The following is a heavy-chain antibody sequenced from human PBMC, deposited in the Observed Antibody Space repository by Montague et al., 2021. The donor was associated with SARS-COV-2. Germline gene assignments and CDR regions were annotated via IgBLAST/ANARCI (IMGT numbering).Heavy chain of an antibody. CDR3: ASSGGYYYYYQGVDV. CDR2: INYGGST. V-gene: IGHV4-61*01. Sequence: SETLSLTCAGPVGSGSSATHYRSWIRQPPGKVLEWIGYINYGGSTSYNPSLKSRVTISVEMSKNKFSLKLNSVTAADTAVYYCASSGGYYYYYQGVDVWGQGTTVTVSS. CDR1: VGSGSSATHY. J-gene: IGHJ6*02. D-gene: IGHD3-10*01.